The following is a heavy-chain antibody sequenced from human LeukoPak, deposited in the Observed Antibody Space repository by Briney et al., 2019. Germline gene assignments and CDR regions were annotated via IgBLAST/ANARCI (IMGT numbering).Heavy chain of an antibody. CDR2: IYTSGST. Sequence: SQTLSLTCTVSGGSISSGSYYWSWIRQPAGKGLEWIGRIYTSGSTNYNPSLKSRVTISVDTSKNQFSLKLSSVTAADTAVYFCARVSCSDGSCYDNWGQGTLVTVSS. D-gene: IGHD2-15*01. V-gene: IGHV4-61*02. CDR3: ARVSCSDGSCYDN. CDR1: GGSISSGSYY. J-gene: IGHJ4*02.